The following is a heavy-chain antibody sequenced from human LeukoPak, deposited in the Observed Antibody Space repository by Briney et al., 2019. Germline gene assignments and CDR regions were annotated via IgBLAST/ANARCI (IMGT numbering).Heavy chain of an antibody. Sequence: GGSLRLSCAASGFTFSSYAMSWVRQAPGKGLEWVSAISGSGGSTYYADSVKGRFTISRDNSKNTLYLQMSSLRAEDTAVYYCAKAMVRGVIWVYFDYWGQGTLVTVSS. CDR3: AKAMVRGVIWVYFDY. CDR1: GFTFSSYA. J-gene: IGHJ4*02. D-gene: IGHD3-10*01. CDR2: ISGSGGST. V-gene: IGHV3-23*01.